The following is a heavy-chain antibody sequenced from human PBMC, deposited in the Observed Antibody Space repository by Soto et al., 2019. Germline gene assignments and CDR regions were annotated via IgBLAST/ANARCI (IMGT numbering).Heavy chain of an antibody. D-gene: IGHD2-15*01. CDR3: AKVTVRYCSGGSCYKGNYFDY. CDR2: ISWNSGSI. J-gene: IGHJ4*02. CDR1: GFTFDDYA. V-gene: IGHV3-9*01. Sequence: EMQLVESGGGLVQPGRSLRLSCAASGFTFDDYAMHWVRQAPGKGLEWVSGISWNSGSIGYADSVKGRFTISRDNAKNSLYLQMNSLRAEDTALYYCAKVTVRYCSGGSCYKGNYFDYWGQGTLVTVSS.